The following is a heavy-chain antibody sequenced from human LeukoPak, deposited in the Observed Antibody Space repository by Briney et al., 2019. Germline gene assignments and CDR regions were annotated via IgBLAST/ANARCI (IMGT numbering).Heavy chain of an antibody. CDR2: INPILGLA. CDR3: AGEYDDISH. V-gene: IGHV1-69*04. D-gene: IGHD3-9*01. CDR1: GYTFTSYD. Sequence: ASVKVSCKASGYTFTSYDINWVRQAPGQGLEWMGRINPILGLANYAEKFQVKVSLTADTSTNTAYMELSSLTSEDTAVYYCAGEYDDISHWGQGTLVTVAS. J-gene: IGHJ4*02.